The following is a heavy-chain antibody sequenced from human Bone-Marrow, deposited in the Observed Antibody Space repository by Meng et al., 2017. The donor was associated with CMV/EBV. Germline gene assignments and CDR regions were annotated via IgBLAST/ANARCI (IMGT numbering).Heavy chain of an antibody. CDR3: ASQIRANAFDI. D-gene: IGHD3-16*01. CDR2: MSSSGTKI. CDR1: GFTFSDYH. Sequence: SCVGSGFTFSDYHVGWIRQAPGRGLEWVSYMSSSGTKIYHADSMKSRFTISRDNAKNSLYLQMNSLRVDDTAVYYCASQIRANAFDIWGQGTMVTVSS. J-gene: IGHJ3*02. V-gene: IGHV3-11*01.